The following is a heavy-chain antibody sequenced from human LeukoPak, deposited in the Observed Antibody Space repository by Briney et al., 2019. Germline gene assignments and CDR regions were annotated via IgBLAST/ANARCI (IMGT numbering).Heavy chain of an antibody. V-gene: IGHV3-30*02. Sequence: GGSLRLSCAASGFTFSNYYMHWVRQAPGKGLEWVAFIRYDGNNKYYADSVKGRFTISSDNSKNTLYLQMNSLRVEDTAVYYCARPLGAYDPSFDYWGQGTLVTVSS. D-gene: IGHD5-12*01. CDR2: IRYDGNNK. CDR1: GFTFSNYY. J-gene: IGHJ4*02. CDR3: ARPLGAYDPSFDY.